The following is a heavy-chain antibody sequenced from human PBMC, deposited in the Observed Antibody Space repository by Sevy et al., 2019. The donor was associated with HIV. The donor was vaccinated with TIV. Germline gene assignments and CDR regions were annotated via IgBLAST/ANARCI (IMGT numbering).Heavy chain of an antibody. CDR3: AKDKLIAAAETYYYYYYMDV. Sequence: GGSLRLSCAASGFTFDDYAMHWVRQAPGKGLEWLSGISWNSGSIGYADSVKGRFTISRDNAKNSLYLQMNSLRAEDTALYYCAKDKLIAAAETYYYYYYMDVWGKGTTVTVSS. CDR2: ISWNSGSI. J-gene: IGHJ6*03. V-gene: IGHV3-9*01. CDR1: GFTFDDYA. D-gene: IGHD6-13*01.